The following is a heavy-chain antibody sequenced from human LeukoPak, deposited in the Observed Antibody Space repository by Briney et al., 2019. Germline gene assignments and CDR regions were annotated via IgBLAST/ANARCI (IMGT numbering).Heavy chain of an antibody. CDR3: AGSMGYGSRWDLGATTRI. CDR2: ISYDGSDK. D-gene: IGHD6-13*01. Sequence: GGSLRLSCAASGFPFNSYGMHWVRQAPGKGLEWVAVISYDGSDKYYADSVKGRFTVSRDSSKKTLYLQMNSLRADDTAVYYCAGSMGYGSRWDLGATTRIWGQGTMVTVSS. V-gene: IGHV3-30*03. CDR1: GFPFNSYG. J-gene: IGHJ3*02.